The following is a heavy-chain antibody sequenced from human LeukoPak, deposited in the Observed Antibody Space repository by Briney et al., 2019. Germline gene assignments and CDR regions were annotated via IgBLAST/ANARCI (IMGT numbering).Heavy chain of an antibody. CDR1: GGSISSYY. Sequence: PSETLSLTCTVSGGSISSYYWSWIRQPPGKGLEWIGEINHSGSTNYNPSLKSRVIILVDTSKNQFSLKLNSVTAADTAVYYCARAGTKGIYWGQGTLVTVSS. V-gene: IGHV4-34*01. J-gene: IGHJ4*02. CDR3: ARAGTKGIY. CDR2: INHSGST. D-gene: IGHD2/OR15-2a*01.